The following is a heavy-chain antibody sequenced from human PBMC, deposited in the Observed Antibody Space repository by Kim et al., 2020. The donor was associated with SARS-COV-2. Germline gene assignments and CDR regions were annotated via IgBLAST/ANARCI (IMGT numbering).Heavy chain of an antibody. V-gene: IGHV1-18*01. Sequence: QKIQGRVTMTTDKSTSTAYMELRSLRSDDTAVYYCARGDTMIVVTDAFDIWGQGTMVTVSS. J-gene: IGHJ3*02. CDR3: ARGDTMIVVTDAFDI. D-gene: IGHD3-22*01.